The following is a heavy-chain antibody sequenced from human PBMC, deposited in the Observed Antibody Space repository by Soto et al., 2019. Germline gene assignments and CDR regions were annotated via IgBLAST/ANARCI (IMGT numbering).Heavy chain of an antibody. CDR2: IDWDDDK. CDR1: GFSLSTSGMC. V-gene: IGHV2-70*01. J-gene: IGHJ6*01. Sequence: SGPTLVNPTQTLTLTCTFSGFSLSTSGMCVSWIRQPPGKALEWPALIDWDDDKYYSTSLKTRLTISKDTSKNQVVLTMTNIEPGDTATYCCARTGGGKIFGGAKRGYYYYYYGLERWGRGTTVAVYS. CDR3: ARTGGGKIFGGAKRGYYYYYYGLER. D-gene: IGHD3-3*01.